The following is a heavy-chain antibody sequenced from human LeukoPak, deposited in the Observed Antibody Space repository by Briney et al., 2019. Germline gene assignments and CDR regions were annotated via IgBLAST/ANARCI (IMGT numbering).Heavy chain of an antibody. Sequence: GGSLRLSRAAAGLTFSNYAMSWVRQAPGEGLEWGSGITDSGGSTHYADSVKGRFIISRDKAKNSLYLQMNSLRAEDTAVYYCARDPPYYYMAVWGKGTTVTVSS. CDR2: ITDSGGST. J-gene: IGHJ6*03. CDR1: GLTFSNYA. CDR3: ARDPPYYYMAV. V-gene: IGHV3-23*01.